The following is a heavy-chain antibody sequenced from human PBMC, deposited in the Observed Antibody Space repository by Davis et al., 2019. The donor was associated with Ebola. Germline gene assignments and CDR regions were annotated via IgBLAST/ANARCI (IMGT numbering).Heavy chain of an antibody. Sequence: SQTLSLTCAVYGGSFSDYYWTWIRPSPGKGLEWIGEINHTGSTKYNPSLKSRVTISVDTSKNQFSLDLKSVTAADATVYYCARVRPLGWGGAFDIWGRGTPVTVSS. J-gene: IGHJ3*02. CDR2: INHTGST. CDR3: ARVRPLGWGGAFDI. D-gene: IGHD3-16*01. CDR1: GGSFSDYY. V-gene: IGHV4-34*01.